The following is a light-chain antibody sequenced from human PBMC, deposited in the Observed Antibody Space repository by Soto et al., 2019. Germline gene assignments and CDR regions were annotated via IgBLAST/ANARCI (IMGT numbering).Light chain of an antibody. Sequence: DIVMTQSPDSLAVSLGERATINCKSSQSVLYSSNNKNYLAWYQQKPGQPPKLLIYWASTRESGVPDRFSGSGSGTDFTLTINSFQAEDAALYYCQQYYNTPPMYPFGQGTKLEIK. CDR3: QQYYNTPPMYP. CDR2: WAS. J-gene: IGKJ2*01. V-gene: IGKV4-1*01. CDR1: QSVLYSSNNKNY.